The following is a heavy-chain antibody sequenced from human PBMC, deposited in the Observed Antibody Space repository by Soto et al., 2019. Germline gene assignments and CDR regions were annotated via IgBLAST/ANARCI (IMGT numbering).Heavy chain of an antibody. CDR1: GGTFSSYA. CDR3: ARDGRVGATTYSNFDY. Sequence: QVQLVQSGAEVKKPGSSVKVSCKASGGTFSSYAISWVRQAPGQGLEWMGGIIPIFGTANYAQKFQGRVTITADESTSTAYMELRCLRSEDTAVYYCARDGRVGATTYSNFDYWGQGTLVTVSS. V-gene: IGHV1-69*01. D-gene: IGHD1-26*01. J-gene: IGHJ4*02. CDR2: IIPIFGTA.